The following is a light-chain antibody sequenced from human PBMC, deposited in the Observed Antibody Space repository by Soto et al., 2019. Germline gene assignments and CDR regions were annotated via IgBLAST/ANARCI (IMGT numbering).Light chain of an antibody. CDR1: ESISTW. V-gene: IGKV1-5*01. J-gene: IGKJ1*01. Sequence: DIQMTQSPSTLSASVGDRVTITCRASESISTWLAWYQQKPGRAPKLLIYDASNLESGVPSRFSGSSSGTEFIRSLECEQPDDFASYYCHQYPGTFGQGTKVDIK. CDR3: HQYPGT. CDR2: DAS.